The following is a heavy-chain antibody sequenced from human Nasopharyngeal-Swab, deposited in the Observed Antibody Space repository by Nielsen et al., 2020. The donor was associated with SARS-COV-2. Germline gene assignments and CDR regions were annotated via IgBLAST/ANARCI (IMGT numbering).Heavy chain of an antibody. J-gene: IGHJ4*02. CDR2: IYDSGST. D-gene: IGHD4-17*01. CDR1: GGSISSSSYY. V-gene: IGHV4-39*07. Sequence: SETLSLTCTVSGGSISSSSYYWGWLRQPPGRGWEWTGSIYDSGSTYYNPSLKRRVTISVDTSKNQFSLKLSSVTAADTAVYYCARARTRVTTFDYWGQGTLVTVSS. CDR3: ARARTRVTTFDY.